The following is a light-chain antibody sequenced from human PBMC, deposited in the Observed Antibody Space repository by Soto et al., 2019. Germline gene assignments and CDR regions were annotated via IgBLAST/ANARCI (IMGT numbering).Light chain of an antibody. Sequence: DIQLTQSPSFLSASVGDRVTITCRASQGISSYLAWYQKKPGKAPKLLMYAASTLQSGVPSRFSGSGSGTEFTLTISSLQPEDFATYYCQQRNVWPPITFGQGTRLEIK. V-gene: IGKV1-9*01. CDR3: QQRNVWPPIT. CDR2: AAS. CDR1: QGISSY. J-gene: IGKJ5*01.